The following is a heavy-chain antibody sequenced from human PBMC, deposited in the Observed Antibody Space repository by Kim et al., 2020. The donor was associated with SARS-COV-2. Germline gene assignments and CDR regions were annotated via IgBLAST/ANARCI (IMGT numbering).Heavy chain of an antibody. D-gene: IGHD2-2*03. J-gene: IGHJ4*02. Sequence: SGPTLVNPTQTLMLTCTFSGFSLSTSGVGVGWFRQPPGKALEWLALIFWDDDKRSSPSLKSRLTITKDTSKSHVVLTMTNIDPVDTATYYCAHRARPLDRGVWPFFDYWGQGTLVTVSS. CDR3: AHRARPLDRGVWPFFDY. CDR2: IFWDDDK. V-gene: IGHV2-5*02. CDR1: GFSLSTSGVG.